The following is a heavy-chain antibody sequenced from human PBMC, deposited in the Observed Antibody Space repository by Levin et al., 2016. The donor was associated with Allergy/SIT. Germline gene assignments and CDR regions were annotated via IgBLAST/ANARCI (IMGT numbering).Heavy chain of an antibody. J-gene: IGHJ4*02. D-gene: IGHD2-15*01. V-gene: IGHV3-21*01. CDR3: AREIAPGSTVFDY. Sequence: GESLKISCAASGFAFSSYTMNWVRQAPGRGLEWVSSISGSSSFIYYADSLKGRFTISRDNAKNSLYLQMNSLRAEDTAVYYCAREIAPGSTVFDYWGQGTLVTVSS. CDR1: GFAFSSYT. CDR2: ISGSSSFI.